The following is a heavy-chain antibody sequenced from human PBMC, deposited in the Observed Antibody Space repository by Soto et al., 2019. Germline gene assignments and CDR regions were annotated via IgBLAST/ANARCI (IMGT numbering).Heavy chain of an antibody. D-gene: IGHD2-21*02. CDR1: GFTVSSNY. CDR3: ARDLYCGGDCYYAYYYYGMDV. V-gene: IGHV3-53*01. Sequence: GGSLRLSCAASGFTVSSNYMSWVRQAPGKGLEWVSVIYSGGSTYYADSVKGRFTISRDNSKNTLYLQMNSLRAEDAAVYYCARDLYCGGDCYYAYYYYGMDVWGQGTTVTVSS. J-gene: IGHJ6*02. CDR2: IYSGGST.